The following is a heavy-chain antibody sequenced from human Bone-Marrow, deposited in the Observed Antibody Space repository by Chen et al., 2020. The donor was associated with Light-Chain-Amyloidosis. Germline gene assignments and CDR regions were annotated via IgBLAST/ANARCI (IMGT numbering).Heavy chain of an antibody. Sequence: EVQLEQSGPEVKKPGESLKISCKGSGYTFPNYWIGWVRQMPGKGLEWMGVIYPDDSDARYSPSFEGQVTISADKSITTAYLLWRSLKASDTAMYYCARRRDGYKFDYWGQGTLVTVSS. CDR2: IYPDDSDA. D-gene: IGHD5-12*01. CDR3: ARRRDGYKFDY. CDR1: GYTFPNYW. V-gene: IGHV5-51*01. J-gene: IGHJ4*02.